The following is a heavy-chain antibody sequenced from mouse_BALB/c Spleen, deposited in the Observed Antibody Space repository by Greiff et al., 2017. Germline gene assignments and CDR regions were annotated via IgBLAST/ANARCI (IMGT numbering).Heavy chain of an antibody. V-gene: IGHV5-6-5*01. Sequence: EVKLMESGGGLVKPGGSLKLSCAASGFTFSSYAMSWVRKTPEKRLEWVASISSGGSTYYPDSVKGRFTISRDNARNILYLQMSSLRSEDTAMYYCARGGGLPSWFAYWGQGTLVTVSA. CDR1: GFTFSSYA. D-gene: IGHD2-4*01. CDR3: ARGGGLPSWFAY. CDR2: ISSGGST. J-gene: IGHJ3*01.